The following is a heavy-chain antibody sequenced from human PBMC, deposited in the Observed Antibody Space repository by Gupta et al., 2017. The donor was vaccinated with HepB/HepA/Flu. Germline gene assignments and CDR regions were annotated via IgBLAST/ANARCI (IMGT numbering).Heavy chain of an antibody. D-gene: IGHD1-26*01. CDR3: XTDSWELKLGPDH. CDR2: IKMMSDGGAA. V-gene: IGHV3-15*01. J-gene: IGHJ4*02. Sequence: EVQLVESGGGLVKPGGSLRLSCVVSGFPLRNAWMSWVRQAPGKALEWVGLIKMMSDGGAAEYAEPVRGRFTISRDDSKNSLYLQMNNLKTXDXGLYYCXTDSWELKLGPDHWGQGTLVTVSA. CDR1: GFPLRNAW.